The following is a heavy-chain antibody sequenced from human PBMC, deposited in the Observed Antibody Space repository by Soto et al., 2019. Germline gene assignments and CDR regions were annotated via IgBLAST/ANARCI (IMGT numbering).Heavy chain of an antibody. Sequence: ASVKVSCKTSGYTFTDYGISWVRQAPGQGLEWMGWISTAHADIGYAQKFQGRVTMTKDTSTSTSFMELRSLRSDDTAIYYCARDLAYIREYWGQGTQVTISS. J-gene: IGHJ4*02. D-gene: IGHD3-10*01. CDR1: GYTFTDYG. CDR2: ISTAHADI. CDR3: ARDLAYIREY. V-gene: IGHV1-18*01.